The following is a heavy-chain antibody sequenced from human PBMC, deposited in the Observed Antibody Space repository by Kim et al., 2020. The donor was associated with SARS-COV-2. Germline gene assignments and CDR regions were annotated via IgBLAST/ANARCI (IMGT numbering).Heavy chain of an antibody. D-gene: IGHD2-2*01. J-gene: IGHJ4*02. CDR2: XNSDXIST. CDR1: GFTFSSYW. V-gene: IGHV3-74*03. CDR3: XRXGSTSCXG. Sequence: GGSLRLSCAASGFTFSSYWMHWVRQAPGKGLVWVSRXNSDXISTTYAXSVKGRFTISRDNAKNTLYLQXNSLXXXXTAVYXXXRXGSTSCXGXGQGXLVT.